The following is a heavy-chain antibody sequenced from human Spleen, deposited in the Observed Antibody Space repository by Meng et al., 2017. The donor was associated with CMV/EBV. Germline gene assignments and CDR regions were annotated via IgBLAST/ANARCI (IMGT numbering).Heavy chain of an antibody. D-gene: IGHD5-18*01. V-gene: IGHV3-7*01. CDR2: IKQDGSEK. J-gene: IGHJ4*02. Sequence: GESLKISCAASGFTFRNSWMTWIRQTPDKRLEWVANIKQDGSEKYYVDSVKGRFTISRDNVKNSVYLQMNSLRADDTAVYYCASTGGYSYGQPHFDYWGQGTLVTVSS. CDR3: ASTGGYSYGQPHFDY. CDR1: GFTFRNSW.